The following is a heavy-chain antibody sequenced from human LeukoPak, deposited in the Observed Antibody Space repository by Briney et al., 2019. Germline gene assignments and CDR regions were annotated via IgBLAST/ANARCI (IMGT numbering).Heavy chain of an antibody. CDR2: IYYSGST. CDR3: ARDYYDSSGYYYVGAFDI. D-gene: IGHD3-22*01. CDR1: GGSISSANYY. V-gene: IGHV4-61*01. Sequence: PSQTLSLTCNVSGGSISSANYYWGWIRQPPGKGLEWIGYIYYSGSTNYNPSLKGRVTISVDTSKNQFSLKLSSVTAADTAVYYCARDYYDSSGYYYVGAFDIWGQGTMVTVSS. J-gene: IGHJ3*02.